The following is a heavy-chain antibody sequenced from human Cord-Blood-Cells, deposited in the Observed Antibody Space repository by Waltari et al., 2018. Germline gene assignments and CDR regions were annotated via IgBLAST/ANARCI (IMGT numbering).Heavy chain of an antibody. D-gene: IGHD2-21*01. CDR3: ARDKTGPHGGDDDAFDI. J-gene: IGHJ3*02. CDR2: AYYRSKWYN. Sequence: QVQLQQSGPGLVKPSQTLSLTCAISGDSVSSNSATGTWIRHSLSRGLEWLGRAYYRSKWYNDYAVSVKSRITINPDTSKNHFSLQLNSVTPEDTAVYYCARDKTGPHGGDDDAFDIWGQGTMVTVSS. V-gene: IGHV6-1*01. CDR1: GDSVSSNSAT.